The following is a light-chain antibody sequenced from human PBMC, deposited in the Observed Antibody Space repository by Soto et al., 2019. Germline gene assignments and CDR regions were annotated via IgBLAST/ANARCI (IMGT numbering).Light chain of an antibody. CDR1: QSVSSNY. Sequence: EIVLTQSPGTLSLSLGERATLSCRASQSVSSNYLAWYQQKPGQAPRLLIYGTSSRATGIPDRFSGSGSGTDFTLGISRLEPEDFAVYYYQQYGNGNSPRYSFGQGTRLEIK. J-gene: IGKJ2*03. V-gene: IGKV3-20*01. CDR3: QQYGNGNSPRYS. CDR2: GTS.